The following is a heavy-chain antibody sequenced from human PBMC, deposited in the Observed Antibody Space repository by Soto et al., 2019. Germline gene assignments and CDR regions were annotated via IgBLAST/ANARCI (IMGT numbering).Heavy chain of an antibody. CDR2: IYYSGST. Sequence: PSETLSLTCTVSGGSISSGDYYWSWIRQPPGKGLEWIGYIYYSGSTYYNPSLKSRVTISVDTSKNQFSLKLSSVTAADTAVYYCAQSEPRLPEYYYGSGSTLFQHWGQGTLVTSPQ. V-gene: IGHV4-30-4*01. CDR1: GGSISSGDYY. CDR3: AQSEPRLPEYYYGSGSTLFQH. D-gene: IGHD3-10*01. J-gene: IGHJ1*01.